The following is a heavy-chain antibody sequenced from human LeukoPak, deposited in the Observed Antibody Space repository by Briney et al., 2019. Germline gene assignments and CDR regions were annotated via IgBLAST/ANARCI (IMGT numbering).Heavy chain of an antibody. CDR1: EYSFTSYW. V-gene: IGHV5-51*01. D-gene: IGHD2-2*01. CDR3: ARKERDCSSTSCYASL. J-gene: IGHJ4*02. Sequence: GESLKISCKGSEYSFTSYWIGWVRQMPGKGLEWMGIIYPGDSDTRYSPSFQGQVTISADKSISTAYLQWSSLKASDTAMYYCARKERDCSSTSCYASLWGQGTLVTVSS. CDR2: IYPGDSDT.